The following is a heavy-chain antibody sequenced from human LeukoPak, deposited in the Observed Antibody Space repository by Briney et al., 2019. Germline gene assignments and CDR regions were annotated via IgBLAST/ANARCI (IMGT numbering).Heavy chain of an antibody. D-gene: IGHD6-13*01. CDR1: GVSLSTYY. Sequence: SGTLSLTCIVSGVSLSTYYGTWIRQAPGKGLEWIGYIFYSGGTNYNSSLKSRVTLSIDTSKNQFSLELTSVTAADTAVYYCARIGAAGTRYYFDYWSQGTLVTVSS. J-gene: IGHJ4*02. CDR2: IFYSGGT. V-gene: IGHV4-59*01. CDR3: ARIGAAGTRYYFDY.